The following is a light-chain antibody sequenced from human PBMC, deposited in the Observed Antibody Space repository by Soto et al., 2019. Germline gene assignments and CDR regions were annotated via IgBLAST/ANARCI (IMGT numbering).Light chain of an antibody. CDR3: SSYTSIITLYV. CDR2: EVS. V-gene: IGLV2-14*01. J-gene: IGLJ1*01. CDR1: SSDVGGYNY. Sequence: QSVLTQPASVSGSPGQSITISCTGTSSDVGGYNYVSWYQQQPGKAPKPMIYEVSNRPSGVSNRFSGSKSGNTASLTISGLQAEDAADYYCSSYTSIITLYVFGSGTKVTVL.